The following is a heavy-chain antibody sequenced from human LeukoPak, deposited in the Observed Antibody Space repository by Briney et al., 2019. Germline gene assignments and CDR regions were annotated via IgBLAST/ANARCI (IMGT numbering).Heavy chain of an antibody. CDR3: TRGWNSFDY. Sequence: SQTLSLTCAISGDXVSSNSAAWNWIRQSPSRGLEWVGRTYYRSKWYNDYALSVRGRITINPYTSKNQFSLQLNSMTPEDTAVYYCTRGWNSFDYWGQGTLVTVSS. CDR2: TYYRSKWYN. J-gene: IGHJ4*02. D-gene: IGHD1-1*01. CDR1: GDXVSSNSAA. V-gene: IGHV6-1*01.